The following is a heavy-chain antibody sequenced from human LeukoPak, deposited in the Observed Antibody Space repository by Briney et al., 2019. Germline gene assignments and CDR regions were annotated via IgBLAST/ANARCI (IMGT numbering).Heavy chain of an antibody. V-gene: IGHV1-8*01. CDR3: ARVSISYYDSSGYPDAFDI. CDR2: MNPNSGNT. CDR1: GYTFTSYD. D-gene: IGHD3-22*01. J-gene: IGHJ3*02. Sequence: GASVKVSCKASGYTFTSYDINWVRQATGQGLEWMGWMNPNSGNTGYAQRFQGRVTMTRNTSIGTAYMELSSLRSEDTAVYYCARVSISYYDSSGYPDAFDIWGQGTMVTVSS.